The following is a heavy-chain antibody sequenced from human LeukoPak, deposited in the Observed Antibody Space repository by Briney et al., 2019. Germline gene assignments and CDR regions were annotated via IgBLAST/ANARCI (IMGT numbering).Heavy chain of an antibody. J-gene: IGHJ4*02. Sequence: GGSLRLSCAASGFTFSSYAMHWVRQAPGKGLEWVAVISYDGSNKYYADSVKGRFTISRDNSKNTLYLQMNSLRAEDTAVYYCARATYFSGYDCWGQGTLVTVSS. V-gene: IGHV3-30-3*01. CDR3: ARATYFSGYDC. D-gene: IGHD5-12*01. CDR2: ISYDGSNK. CDR1: GFTFSSYA.